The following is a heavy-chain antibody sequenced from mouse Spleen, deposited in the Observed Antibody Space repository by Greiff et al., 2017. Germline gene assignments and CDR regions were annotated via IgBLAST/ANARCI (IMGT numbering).Heavy chain of an antibody. CDR1: GFTFSSYG. V-gene: IGHV5-9-2*01. Sequence: EVKLMESGGGLVKPGGSLKLSCAASGFTFSSYGMSWVRQTPEKRLEWVATISGGGSYTYYPDSVKGRFTISRDNAKNNLYLQMSSLRSEDTALYYCARQGYGSSYNAMDYWGQGTSVTVSS. D-gene: IGHD1-1*01. J-gene: IGHJ4*01. CDR2: ISGGGSYT. CDR3: ARQGYGSSYNAMDY.